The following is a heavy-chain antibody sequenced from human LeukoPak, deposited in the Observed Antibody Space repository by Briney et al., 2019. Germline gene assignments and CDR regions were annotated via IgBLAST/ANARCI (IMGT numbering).Heavy chain of an antibody. D-gene: IGHD2-21*02. CDR1: GGSISDYY. V-gene: IGHV4-59*01. J-gene: IGHJ4*02. Sequence: SETLSLTCTVSGGSISDYYWNWIRQSPEKGLEWIGYIYYTGSTYYNPSLKSRVTISVDTSKNQFSLKVNSVTAADTAVYYCARDLVFGDTYCGGDCYFGWGQGTLVTVSS. CDR2: IYYTGST. CDR3: ARDLVFGDTYCGGDCYFG.